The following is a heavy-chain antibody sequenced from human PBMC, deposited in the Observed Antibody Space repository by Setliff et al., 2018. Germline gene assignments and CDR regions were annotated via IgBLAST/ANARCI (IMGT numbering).Heavy chain of an antibody. CDR1: GYTFTSYA. V-gene: IGHV1-8*01. J-gene: IGHJ5*02. CDR2: INA. Sequence: ASVKVSCKASGYTFTSYAMSWMRQAPGQGLEWMGWINAYAQKFQGRVTMTRNTSISTAYMELSSLRSEDTAVYYCARRGGWVVVTATNWFDPWGQGTLVTVSS. CDR3: ARRGGWVVVTATNWFDP. D-gene: IGHD2-21*02.